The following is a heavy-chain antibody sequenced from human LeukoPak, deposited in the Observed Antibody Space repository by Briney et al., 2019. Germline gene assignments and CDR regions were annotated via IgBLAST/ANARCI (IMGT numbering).Heavy chain of an antibody. D-gene: IGHD5-18*01. CDR3: AKEKAAPIRDTALDY. J-gene: IGHJ4*02. V-gene: IGHV3-30-3*01. CDR2: ISYDGSSK. Sequence: PGGSLRLSCAASGFTFSSYAIHWVRQAPGKGLEWVTFISYDGSSKSYADSVKGRFTISRDNAKNSLYLQMNSLRAEDTALYYCAKEKAAPIRDTALDYWGQGTLVTVSS. CDR1: GFTFSSYA.